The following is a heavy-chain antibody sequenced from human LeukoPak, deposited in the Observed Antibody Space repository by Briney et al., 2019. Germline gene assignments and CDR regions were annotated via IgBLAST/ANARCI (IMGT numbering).Heavy chain of an antibody. V-gene: IGHV3-21*01. CDR1: GFTFSSYS. D-gene: IGHD1-26*01. CDR3: ARARGATRRYYFDC. Sequence: GGSLRLSCAASGFTFSSYSMNWVRQAPGKGLEWVSSISSSSSYIYYADSVKGRFTISRDNAKNSLYLQMNSLRAEDTAVYYCARARGATRRYYFDCWGQGTLVTVSS. CDR2: ISSSSSYI. J-gene: IGHJ4*02.